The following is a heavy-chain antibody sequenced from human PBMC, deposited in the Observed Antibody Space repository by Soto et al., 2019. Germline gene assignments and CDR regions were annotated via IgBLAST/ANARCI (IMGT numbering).Heavy chain of an antibody. J-gene: IGHJ5*02. V-gene: IGHV1-18*01. CDR1: GYTFTSYG. Sequence: QVQLVQSGGEVKKPGASVKVSCKASGYTFTSYGISWVRQAPGQGLEWMGRISAYNGNTNYAQKLQGIVTMTTDTATSKAYIELRSVRSADTPVYSWARVVGALGHWFDPWGQGTLVTVSS. CDR3: ARVVGALGHWFDP. D-gene: IGHD1-26*01. CDR2: ISAYNGNT.